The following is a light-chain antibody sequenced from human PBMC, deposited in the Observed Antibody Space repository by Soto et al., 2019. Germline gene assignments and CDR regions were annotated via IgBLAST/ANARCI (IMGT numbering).Light chain of an antibody. CDR1: QSVRIW. J-gene: IGKJ1*01. V-gene: IGKV1-5*03. CDR2: KTS. Sequence: DIQMTQSPSTLSASVGDRVTITCRASQSVRIWLAWYQQKPGKAPNLLIYKTSSLQSGVPSRFSGSGSGTECTLPISGLQPEVFATNSCQQHHESAAWTFAQGTKV. CDR3: QQHHESAAWT.